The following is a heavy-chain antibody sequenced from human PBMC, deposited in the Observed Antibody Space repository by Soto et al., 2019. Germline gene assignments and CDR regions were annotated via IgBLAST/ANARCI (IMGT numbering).Heavy chain of an antibody. CDR2: IKQDGSEK. CDR1: GFTFSSYW. J-gene: IGHJ6*03. CDR3: ARVAVDTEGWGYYYYYYMDV. V-gene: IGHV3-7*01. D-gene: IGHD5-18*01. Sequence: GGSLRLSCAASGFTFSSYWMSWVRQAPGKGLEWVANIKQDGSEKYYVDSVKGRFTISRDNAKNSLYLQMNSLRAEDTAVYYWARVAVDTEGWGYYYYYYMDVWGKGTTVTVSS.